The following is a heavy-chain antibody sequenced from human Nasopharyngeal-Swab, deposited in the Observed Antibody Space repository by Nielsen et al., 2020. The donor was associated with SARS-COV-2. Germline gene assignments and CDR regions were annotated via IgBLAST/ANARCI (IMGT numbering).Heavy chain of an antibody. CDR3: ARDGYSYDFSSYYMDV. V-gene: IGHV3-7*01. CDR1: GFTFSDYW. D-gene: IGHD5-18*01. Sequence: GESLKISCAVSGFTFSDYWMSWVRQAPGKGLEWVSHINQDGSEKYYVDSMKGRFTISRDNAKNSVYLQINSLRAEDTALYFCARDGYSYDFSSYYMDVWGKGTTVTVSS. J-gene: IGHJ6*03. CDR2: INQDGSEK.